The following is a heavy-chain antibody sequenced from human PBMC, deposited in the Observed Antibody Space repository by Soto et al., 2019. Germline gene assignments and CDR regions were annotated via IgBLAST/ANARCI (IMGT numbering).Heavy chain of an antibody. J-gene: IGHJ4*02. CDR1: GFTFSSYE. Sequence: PGGSLRLSCAASGFTFSSYEMNWVRQAPGKGLEWVSYISSSGSTIYYADSVKGRFTISRDNAKNSLYLQMNSLRAEDTAVYYCARDSCSSTGCPETAGAFDYWGQGTLVTVS. D-gene: IGHD2-2*01. CDR2: ISSSGSTI. V-gene: IGHV3-48*03. CDR3: ARDSCSSTGCPETAGAFDY.